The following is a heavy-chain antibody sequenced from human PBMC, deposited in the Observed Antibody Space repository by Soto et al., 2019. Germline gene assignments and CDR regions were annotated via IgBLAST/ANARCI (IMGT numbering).Heavy chain of an antibody. CDR3: ARPLNWYSSPPGY. Sequence: QVQLVQSGAEVKKPGASVKVSCKASGYTFTGYYMHWVRQAPGQGLEWMGWINPNSGGTNYAQKFQGRVTRTRDTSISIAYMELSRLRSDDPAVYYCARPLNWYSSPPGYWGQGTLVTVSS. D-gene: IGHD6-13*01. J-gene: IGHJ4*02. V-gene: IGHV1-2*02. CDR2: INPNSGGT. CDR1: GYTFTGYY.